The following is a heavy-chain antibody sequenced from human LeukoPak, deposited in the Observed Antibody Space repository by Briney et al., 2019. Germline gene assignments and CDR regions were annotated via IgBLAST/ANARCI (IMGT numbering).Heavy chain of an antibody. CDR2: ISSSSSYI. CDR1: GFTFSSYS. V-gene: IGHV3-21*01. D-gene: IGHD3-3*01. CDR3: ARGRFYYYMDV. Sequence: GGSLRLSCAASGFTFSSYSMNWVRQAPGKGLEWVSSISSSSSYIYYADLVKGRFTISRDNAKNSLYLQMNSLRAEDTAVYYCARGRFYYYMDVWGKGTTVTVSS. J-gene: IGHJ6*03.